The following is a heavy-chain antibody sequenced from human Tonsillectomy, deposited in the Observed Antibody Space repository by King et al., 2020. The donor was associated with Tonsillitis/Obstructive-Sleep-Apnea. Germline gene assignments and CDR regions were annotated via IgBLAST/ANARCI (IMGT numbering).Heavy chain of an antibody. CDR3: ARGGPTYYMDV. CDR1: GGSFSGYY. CDR2: INHSGST. V-gene: IGHV4-34*01. Sequence: VQLQQWGAGLLKPSETLSLTCAVYGGSFSGYYWSWIRQPPGKGLEWIGEINHSGSTNYNPSLKSGVTISVDTSKIQFSLKLVSVTAADTALYYCARGGPTYYMDVWDKGTTVTVSS. J-gene: IGHJ6*03.